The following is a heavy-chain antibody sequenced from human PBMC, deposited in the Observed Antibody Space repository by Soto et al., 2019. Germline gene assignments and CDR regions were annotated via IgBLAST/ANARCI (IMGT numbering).Heavy chain of an antibody. Sequence: EVQLVESGGGLVQPGGSLRLSCAASGFTFNYYTLNWVRQAQGKGLEWVTNVSVSSYSIYYADSVKGRFTISRDNAKNSLYLQMNSLRDEDTAVYYWARDVRGNDFDYWGQGTLVTVSS. V-gene: IGHV3-48*02. CDR1: GFTFNYYT. CDR3: ARDVRGNDFDY. D-gene: IGHD1-1*01. CDR2: VSVSSYSI. J-gene: IGHJ4*02.